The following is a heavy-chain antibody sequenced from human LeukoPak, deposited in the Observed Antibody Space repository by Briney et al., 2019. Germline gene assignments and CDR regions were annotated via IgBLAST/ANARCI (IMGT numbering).Heavy chain of an antibody. CDR3: AREVWGSGYCSGTSCRGGDAFDI. Sequence: GGSLRLSCAASGFTFSSYAMHWVRQAPGKGLEWVAVISYDGSNKYYADSVKGRFTISRDNAKNSLYLQMNSLRAEDTAVYYCAREVWGSGYCSGTSCRGGDAFDIWGQGTMVTVSS. CDR2: ISYDGSNK. J-gene: IGHJ3*02. V-gene: IGHV3-30-3*01. D-gene: IGHD2-2*01. CDR1: GFTFSSYA.